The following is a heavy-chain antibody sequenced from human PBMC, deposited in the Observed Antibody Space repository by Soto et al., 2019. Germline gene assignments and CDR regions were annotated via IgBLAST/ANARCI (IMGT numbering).Heavy chain of an antibody. Sequence: PGGSLRLCCTVSGFTFSDHFMAWVRQAPGKGVEWVSDISTTRNYTKYADSGKGRFSMSRDNARNSVCLQMNRLRADDTAVYYCARVSRDYYLYYFDYWGQGALVTVSS. D-gene: IGHD3-3*01. V-gene: IGHV3-11*06. J-gene: IGHJ4*02. CDR3: ARVSRDYYLYYFDY. CDR2: ISTTRNYT. CDR1: GFTFSDHF.